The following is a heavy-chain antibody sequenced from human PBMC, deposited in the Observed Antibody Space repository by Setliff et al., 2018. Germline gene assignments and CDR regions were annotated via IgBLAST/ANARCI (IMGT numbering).Heavy chain of an antibody. Sequence: GGSLRLSCAASGFTLSSYWMHWVRQAPGKGLGWVSHIDSDGRSTWYADSVKGRFTISRDNAKNTLYLLMSSLRAEDTAMYYCATGDSHAFDIWGRGTMVTVSS. V-gene: IGHV3-74*01. CDR2: IDSDGRST. D-gene: IGHD7-27*01. CDR3: ATGDSHAFDI. J-gene: IGHJ3*02. CDR1: GFTLSSYW.